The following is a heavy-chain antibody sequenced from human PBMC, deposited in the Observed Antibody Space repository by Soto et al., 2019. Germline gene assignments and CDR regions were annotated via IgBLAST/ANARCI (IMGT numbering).Heavy chain of an antibody. CDR3: ARDGGLITGANHRTWDYYYYGMAV. CDR2: IIPIFGTA. CDR1: GGTFSSYA. Sequence: ASVKVSCKASGGTFSSYAISWVRQAPGQGLEWMGGIIPIFGTANYAQKFQGRVTITADESTSTAYMELSSLRSEDTAVYYCARDGGLITGANHRTWDYYYYGMAVWGQGTTVTVSS. J-gene: IGHJ6*02. V-gene: IGHV1-69*13. D-gene: IGHD1-20*01.